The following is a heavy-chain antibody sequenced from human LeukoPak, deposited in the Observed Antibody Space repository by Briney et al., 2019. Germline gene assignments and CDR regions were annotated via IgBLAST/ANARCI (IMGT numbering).Heavy chain of an antibody. V-gene: IGHV3-74*01. Sequence: GGSLRLSCGASGFPFNNYWMHGVRQAPGMGLVWVSRINSDGSGTTYADSAKGRVTISRDNAKNTLYLQMNSLRAEDAAVYYCARGKDGVWAFDIWGQGTTVTVSS. CDR1: GFPFNNYW. D-gene: IGHD3-16*01. CDR3: ARGKDGVWAFDI. CDR2: INSDGSGT. J-gene: IGHJ3*02.